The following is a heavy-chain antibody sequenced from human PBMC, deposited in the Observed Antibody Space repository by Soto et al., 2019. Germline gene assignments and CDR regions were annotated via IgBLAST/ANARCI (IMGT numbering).Heavy chain of an antibody. Sequence: GGSLRLSCAASGFTFSSYAMSWVRQAPGKGLEWVSAISGSGGSTYYADSVKGRFTISRDNSKNTLYLQMNSLRAEDTAVYYCAKSLDHLSYCSGGSCPTHDAFDIWGQGTMVTVSS. CDR2: ISGSGGST. CDR3: AKSLDHLSYCSGGSCPTHDAFDI. CDR1: GFTFSSYA. V-gene: IGHV3-23*01. J-gene: IGHJ3*02. D-gene: IGHD2-15*01.